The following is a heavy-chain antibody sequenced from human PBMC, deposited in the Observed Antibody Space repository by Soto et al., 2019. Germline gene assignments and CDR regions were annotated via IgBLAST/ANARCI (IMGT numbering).Heavy chain of an antibody. J-gene: IGHJ6*02. CDR2: ISFDGSNQ. Sequence: QVHLVESGGGVVQPGRSLRLSCEASAFASGFPFRRIAMHWVRQAPGKGLEWVAVISFDGSNQYYADSVQGRFIISRDNAKTTLYLQMNSLIDEDTAMYYCAREPVDYFGSRTYGMDVWGQGTTVTVSS. D-gene: IGHD3-10*01. V-gene: IGHV3-30-3*01. CDR1: AFASGFPFRRIA. CDR3: AREPVDYFGSRTYGMDV.